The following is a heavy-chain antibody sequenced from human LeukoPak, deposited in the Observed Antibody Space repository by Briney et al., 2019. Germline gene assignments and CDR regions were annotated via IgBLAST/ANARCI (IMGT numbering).Heavy chain of an antibody. V-gene: IGHV3-23*01. CDR1: GFTFSGAA. D-gene: IGHD4-23*01. CDR2: IGGNGNT. J-gene: IGHJ4*02. CDR3: AKDILRWSFDS. Sequence: GGSLRLSCVASGFTFSGAAMAWVRQAPGQGLEWVSGIGGNGNTHYADSVRGRFTISRDISKNTVSLQMSSLRAEDTAVYYCAKDILRWSFDSWGQGVLVTVSS.